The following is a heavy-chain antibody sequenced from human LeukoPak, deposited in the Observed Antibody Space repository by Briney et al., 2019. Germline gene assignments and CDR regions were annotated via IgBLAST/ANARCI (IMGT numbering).Heavy chain of an antibody. J-gene: IGHJ6*02. Sequence: GGSLRLSCAASGFTFDDYAMHWVRQAPGKGLEWGSGISWNSGSIGYADSVKGRFTISRDNAKNSLYLQMNSLRAEDTALYYCAKDIWKLLWYGMDVWGQGTTVTVSS. CDR3: AKDIWKLLWYGMDV. CDR2: ISWNSGSI. D-gene: IGHD3-10*01. CDR1: GFTFDDYA. V-gene: IGHV3-9*01.